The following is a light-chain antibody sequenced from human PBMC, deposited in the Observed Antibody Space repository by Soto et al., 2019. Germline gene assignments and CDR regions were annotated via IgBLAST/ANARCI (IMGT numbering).Light chain of an antibody. J-gene: IGLJ2*01. CDR3: QVWDSSSDHPGVV. V-gene: IGLV3-21*02. CDR1: KIGSKS. CDR2: DDS. Sequence: SYELTQPPSVSVAPGQTARLTCGGNKIGSKSVHWYQQQPGQAPVLVVYDDSDRPSGIPERFSGSNSGNTATLTISRVEAGDEADYYCQVWDSSSDHPGVVFGGGTKLTVL.